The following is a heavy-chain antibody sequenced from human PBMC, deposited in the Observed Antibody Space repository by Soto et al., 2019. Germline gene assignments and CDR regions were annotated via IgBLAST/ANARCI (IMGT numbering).Heavy chain of an antibody. D-gene: IGHD2-15*01. CDR2: IYYSGST. CDR1: GGSISSGDYY. J-gene: IGHJ6*02. V-gene: IGHV4-30-4*01. CDR3: ARGVVAALYAPDYYYYYGMDV. Sequence: PSETLSLTCTVSGGSISSGDYYWSWIRQPPGKGLEWIGYIYYSGSTYYNPSLKSRVTISVDTSKNQFSLKLSSVTAADTAVYYCARGVVAALYAPDYYYYYGMDVWGQGTTVTVSS.